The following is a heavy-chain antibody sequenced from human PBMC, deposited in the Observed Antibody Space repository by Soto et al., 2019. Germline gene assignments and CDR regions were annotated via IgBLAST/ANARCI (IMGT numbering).Heavy chain of an antibody. J-gene: IGHJ6*02. Sequence: QVQLEESGPGLVKPSETLSLTCTVSGGSINAFFWSWVRQPPGKGLESIGYIFYSGSTNYNPSLKSRDTISLDTYKTQFSLNLTSVTAADTAVYYCATQTGLYYYGLDVWGQGTMVAVSS. CDR1: GGSINAFF. CDR3: ATQTGLYYYGLDV. CDR2: IFYSGST. V-gene: IGHV4-59*01.